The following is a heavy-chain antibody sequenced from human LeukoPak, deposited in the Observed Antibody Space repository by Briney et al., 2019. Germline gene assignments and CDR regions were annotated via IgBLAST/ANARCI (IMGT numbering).Heavy chain of an antibody. CDR2: IYYSGST. V-gene: IGHV4-30-4*01. CDR1: GGSISSGDYY. CDR3: ARDFLWFGESDEYYGMDV. J-gene: IGHJ6*04. Sequence: SQTLSLTCTVSGGSISSGDYYWSWIRQPPGKGLEWIGYIYYSGSTYYNPSLKSRVTISVDTSKYQFSLKLSSVTAADTAVYYCARDFLWFGESDEYYGMDVWGKGTTVTVSS. D-gene: IGHD3-10*01.